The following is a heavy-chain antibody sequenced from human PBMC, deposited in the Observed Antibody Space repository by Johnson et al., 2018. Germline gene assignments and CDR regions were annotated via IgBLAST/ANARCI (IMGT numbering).Heavy chain of an antibody. CDR1: GFTFDDYA. Sequence: VQLVQSGGGVVQPGRSLRLSCAASGFTFDDYAMHWVRQAPGKGLEWVSGISWNSGSIGYADSVKGRFIISRDNAKNSLYLQMNSLRAEDTAVYYCAKVRYEGVISSDAFDIGGQGTMVTVSS. CDR3: AKVRYEGVISSDAFDI. D-gene: IGHD3-16*02. CDR2: ISWNSGSI. V-gene: IGHV3-9*01. J-gene: IGHJ3*02.